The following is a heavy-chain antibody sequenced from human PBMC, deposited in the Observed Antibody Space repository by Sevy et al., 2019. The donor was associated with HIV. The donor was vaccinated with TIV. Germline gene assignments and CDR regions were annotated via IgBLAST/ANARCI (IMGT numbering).Heavy chain of an antibody. J-gene: IGHJ4*02. CDR2: IYYSGST. CDR1: GGSISSSSYY. Sequence: SETLSLTCTVSGGSISSSSYYWGWIRQPPGKGLEWIGSIYYSGSTYYNPSLKSRVTISVDTSKNKFSLKLSSVTAADTAVYYCARHLSSGWYGVVDYWGQGTLVTVSS. D-gene: IGHD6-19*01. CDR3: ARHLSSGWYGVVDY. V-gene: IGHV4-39*01.